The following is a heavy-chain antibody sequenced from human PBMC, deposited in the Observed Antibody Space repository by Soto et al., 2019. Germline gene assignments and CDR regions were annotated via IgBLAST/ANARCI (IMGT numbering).Heavy chain of an antibody. D-gene: IGHD3-3*01. Sequence: SETLSLTCTVTGGAISGYYWTWIRQSDGEGLEWIGRIYSSGGTNYNPSLKSRVTISLDTSMNYFSLRLSSVTAADTAVYYCARGQRFSDWFDPWGQGTLVTVSS. CDR1: GGAISGYY. CDR2: IYSSGGT. J-gene: IGHJ5*02. V-gene: IGHV4-4*07. CDR3: ARGQRFSDWFDP.